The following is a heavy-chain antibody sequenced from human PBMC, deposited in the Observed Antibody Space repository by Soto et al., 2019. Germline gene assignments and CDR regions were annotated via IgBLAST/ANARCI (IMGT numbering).Heavy chain of an antibody. CDR2: ITTFNGNT. D-gene: IGHD3-22*01. CDR3: ATLPPYYFDTSGYFLED. V-gene: IGHV1-18*01. Sequence: ASVKVSCKASGYSFPSHGIGWMRQAPGQGLEWMGWITTFNGNTNYAKKFQERVTMTADTSTSTVYMELRSLRYDDTAVYFCATLPPYYFDTSGYFLEDWGQGTLVTVS. J-gene: IGHJ4*02. CDR1: GYSFPSHG.